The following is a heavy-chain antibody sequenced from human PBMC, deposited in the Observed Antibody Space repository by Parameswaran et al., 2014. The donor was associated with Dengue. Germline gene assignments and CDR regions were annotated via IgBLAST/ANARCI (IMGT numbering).Heavy chain of an antibody. J-gene: IGHJ4*02. D-gene: IGHD5-24*01. V-gene: IGHV4-30-4*01. CDR2: IYYSGST. CDR3: ARDREGDGYNYYFDY. Sequence: RWIRQPPGKGLEWIGYIYYSGSTYYNPSLKSRVTISVDTSKNQFSLKLSSVTAADTAVYYCARDREGDGYNYYFDYWGQGTLVTVSS.